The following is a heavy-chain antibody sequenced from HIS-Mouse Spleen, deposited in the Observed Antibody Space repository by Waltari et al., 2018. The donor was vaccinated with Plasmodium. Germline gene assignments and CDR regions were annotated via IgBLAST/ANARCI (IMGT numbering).Heavy chain of an antibody. Sequence: QVQLVQSGAEVKKPGASVKVSCKASGYTFTGYYMHWVRQAPGQGLEWMGWINPNSGGTNDAQKFQGRVTMTRDTSISTAYMELSRLRSDDTAVYYCARDLAAAGHFDYWGQGTLVTVSS. J-gene: IGHJ4*02. V-gene: IGHV1-2*02. CDR3: ARDLAAAGHFDY. CDR2: INPNSGGT. D-gene: IGHD6-13*01. CDR1: GYTFTGYY.